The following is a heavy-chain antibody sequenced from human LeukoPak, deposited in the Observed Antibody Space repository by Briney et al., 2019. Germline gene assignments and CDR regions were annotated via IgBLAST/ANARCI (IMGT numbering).Heavy chain of an antibody. J-gene: IGHJ6*02. CDR2: MNPNSGNT. V-gene: IGHV1-8*01. CDR3: ARASSGYLAYYYYGMDV. CDR1: GYTVTSYD. Sequence: ASVKVSCKASGYTVTSYDINWVRQATGQGLEWMGWMNPNSGNTGYAQKFQGRVTMTRNTSISTAYMELSSLRSEDTAVYYCARASSGYLAYYYYGMDVWDQGTTVTVSS. D-gene: IGHD5-12*01.